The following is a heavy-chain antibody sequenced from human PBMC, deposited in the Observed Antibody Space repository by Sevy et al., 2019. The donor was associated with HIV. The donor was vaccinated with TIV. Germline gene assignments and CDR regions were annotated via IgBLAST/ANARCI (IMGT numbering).Heavy chain of an antibody. Sequence: GGSLRLSCAASGFTFSSYAMSWVRQAPGKGLEWVSAISGSGGSTYYADSVKGRFTISGENSKNTLYLQMNSLRAEDTAVYYCARSSGSYDTYYFDYWGQGTLVTVSS. CDR2: ISGSGGST. V-gene: IGHV3-23*01. J-gene: IGHJ4*02. D-gene: IGHD1-26*01. CDR1: GFTFSSYA. CDR3: ARSSGSYDTYYFDY.